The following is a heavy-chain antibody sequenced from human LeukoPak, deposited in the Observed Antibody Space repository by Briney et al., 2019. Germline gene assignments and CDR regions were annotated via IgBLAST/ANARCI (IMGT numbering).Heavy chain of an antibody. CDR3: AREREGHGGTTRSFHY. V-gene: IGHV1-69*04. CDR1: VGTFSSYA. Sequence: GASVKVSCKASVGTFSSYAISWVRQAPGQGLEWMGRIIPILGIANYAQKFQGRVTITADKSTSTAYIELRNVRSADTAVYYCAREREGHGGTTRSFHYWGQGSLVTVSS. J-gene: IGHJ4*02. D-gene: IGHD1-1*01. CDR2: IIPILGIA.